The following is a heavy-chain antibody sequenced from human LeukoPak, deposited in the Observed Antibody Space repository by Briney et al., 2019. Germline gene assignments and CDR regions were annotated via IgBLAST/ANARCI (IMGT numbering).Heavy chain of an antibody. J-gene: IGHJ4*02. D-gene: IGHD6-13*01. CDR2: INHSGST. CDR3: ARSLRVSSSDY. Sequence: SETLSLTCAVYSGPFSGYYWSWIRQPPGKGLEWIGEINHSGSTNYNPSLKSRVTISVDTSKNQFSLKLSSVTAADTAVYYCARSLRVSSSDYWGQGTLVTVSS. CDR1: SGPFSGYY. V-gene: IGHV4-34*01.